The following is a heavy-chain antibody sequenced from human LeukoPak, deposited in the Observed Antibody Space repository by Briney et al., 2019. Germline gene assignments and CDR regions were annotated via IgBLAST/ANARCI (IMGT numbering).Heavy chain of an antibody. V-gene: IGHV3-21*01. Sequence: GGSLRLSCAASGFTFSSYSMNWVRQAPGKGLEWVSSISSSSSYIYYADSVKGRFTISRDNAENSLYLQMNSLRAEDTAVYYCAREQGGAISGLDAFDIWGQGTMVTVSS. D-gene: IGHD3-16*02. CDR2: ISSSSSYI. CDR3: AREQGGAISGLDAFDI. J-gene: IGHJ3*02. CDR1: GFTFSSYS.